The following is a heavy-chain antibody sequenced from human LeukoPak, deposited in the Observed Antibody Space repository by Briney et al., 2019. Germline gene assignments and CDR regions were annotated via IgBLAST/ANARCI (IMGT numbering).Heavy chain of an antibody. J-gene: IGHJ4*02. CDR1: GYTFTSYD. D-gene: IGHD3-10*01. CDR2: MNPTSGHT. Sequence: ASVKVSCKASGYTFTSYDINWVRQATGQGLEWMGWMNPTSGHTGYAQNFQGRVTMTRDTSISTAYMELNSLTSEDTAVYYCARSPVGVRKKHDFWGQGTLVIVSS. V-gene: IGHV1-8*01. CDR3: ARSPVGVRKKHDF.